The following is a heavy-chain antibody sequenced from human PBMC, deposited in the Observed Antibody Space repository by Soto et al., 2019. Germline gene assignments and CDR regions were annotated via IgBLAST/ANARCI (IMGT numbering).Heavy chain of an antibody. Sequence: NPGGSLRLSCAASGFTFSDYYMSWIRQAPGKGLEWVSYISSSSSYTNYADSVKGRFTISRDNAKNSLYLQMNSLRAEDTAVYYCARVVQEGNWFDPWGQGTLVTVSS. CDR2: ISSSSSYT. CDR1: GFTFSDYY. J-gene: IGHJ5*02. V-gene: IGHV3-11*06. CDR3: ARVVQEGNWFDP.